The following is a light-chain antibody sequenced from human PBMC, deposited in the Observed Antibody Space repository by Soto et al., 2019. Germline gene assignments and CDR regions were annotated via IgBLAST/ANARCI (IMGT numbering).Light chain of an antibody. CDR1: QSINSRF. V-gene: IGKV3-20*01. CDR3: QQFGSSPGFT. Sequence: EIVLTQSPGTLSLSPGERATLSCRASQSINSRFLAWYQQKPGQAPRLLIYGASSRATGIPDRFSGSGSGTDFTLTISRLEPEDFAVYYCQQFGSSPGFTFGPGTIVDIK. J-gene: IGKJ3*01. CDR2: GAS.